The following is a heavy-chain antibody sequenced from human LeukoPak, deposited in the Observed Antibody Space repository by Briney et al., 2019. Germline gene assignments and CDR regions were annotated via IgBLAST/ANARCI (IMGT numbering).Heavy chain of an antibody. CDR2: ISGSGGST. D-gene: IGHD5-12*01. V-gene: IGHV3-23*01. Sequence: PGGSLRLSCAASGFTFSSYAMNWVCQAPGKGLEWVSAISGSGGSTYYADSVKGRFTISRDNSKNTLYLQMDSLRAEDTAIYYCAKPNSGYDHWGQGTLVTVSS. J-gene: IGHJ4*02. CDR3: AKPNSGYDH. CDR1: GFTFSSYA.